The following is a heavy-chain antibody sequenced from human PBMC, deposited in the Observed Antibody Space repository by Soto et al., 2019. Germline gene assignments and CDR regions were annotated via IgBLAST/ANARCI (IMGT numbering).Heavy chain of an antibody. CDR2: IIPIFGTA. J-gene: IGHJ5*02. Sequence: SVKVSCKASGGTFSSYAISWVRQAPGQGLEWMGGIIPIFGTANYAQKFQGRVTITADESTSTAYMELSSLRSEDTAVYYCARARYCSGGSGYIWFDPWGQGTLVTVSS. CDR1: GGTFSSYA. CDR3: ARARYCSGGSGYIWFDP. D-gene: IGHD2-15*01. V-gene: IGHV1-69*13.